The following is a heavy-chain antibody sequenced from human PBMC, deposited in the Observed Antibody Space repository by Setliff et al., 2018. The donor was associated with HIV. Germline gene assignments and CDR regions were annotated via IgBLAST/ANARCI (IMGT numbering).Heavy chain of an antibody. CDR2: IRTKANSYAT. V-gene: IGHV3-73*01. CDR3: IPGGSSSIFFPH. J-gene: IGHJ4*02. CDR1: GFGFSGSA. Sequence: GGSLRLSCAASGFGFSGSAMHWVRQASGKGLEWVGHIRTKANSYATVYAASVKGRFTISRDDARNTAYLQMSSLKTEDTALYYCIPGGSSSIFFPHWGRGTLVTVSS. D-gene: IGHD2-2*01.